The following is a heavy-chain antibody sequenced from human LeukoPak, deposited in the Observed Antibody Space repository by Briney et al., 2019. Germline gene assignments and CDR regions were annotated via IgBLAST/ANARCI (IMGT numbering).Heavy chain of an antibody. CDR1: GGSISSSSYY. CDR2: IYYSGST. CDR3: ARDSSSYYMDV. J-gene: IGHJ6*03. V-gene: IGHV4-39*07. Sequence: SETLSLTCTVSGGSISSSSYYWGWIRQPPGKGLEWIGSIYYSGSTYYNPSLKSRVTISVDTSKNQSSLKLSSVTAADTAVYYCARDSSSYYMDVWGKGTTVTVSS.